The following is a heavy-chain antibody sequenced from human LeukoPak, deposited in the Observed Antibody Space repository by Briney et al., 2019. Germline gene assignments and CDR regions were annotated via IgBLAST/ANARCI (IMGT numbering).Heavy chain of an antibody. J-gene: IGHJ4*02. D-gene: IGHD6-19*01. CDR2: IWYDGRNK. V-gene: IGHV3-33*01. CDR1: GFTFTSYG. CDR3: ARDLSIAVFDY. Sequence: GGFLRLSCAASGFTFTSYGMHWVRQAPGKGLEWVAVIWYDGRNKYYVDSVKGRFTISRDNSKNTVYLQMNSLRAEDTAVYFCARDLSIAVFDYWGQGTLVTVSS.